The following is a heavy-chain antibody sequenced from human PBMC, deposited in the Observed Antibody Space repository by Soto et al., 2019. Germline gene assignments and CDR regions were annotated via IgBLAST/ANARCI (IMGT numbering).Heavy chain of an antibody. CDR1: GYTFTSYG. J-gene: IGHJ6*02. D-gene: IGHD3-10*01. CDR3: ARDSPNWPVLLWHEALNYYYGMDV. CDR2: ISAYNGNT. V-gene: IGHV1-18*01. Sequence: GASVKVSCKASGYTFTSYGISWVRQAPGQGLEWMVWISAYNGNTNYAQKLQGRVTMTTDTSTSTAYMELRSLRSDDTAVYYCARDSPNWPVLLWHEALNYYYGMDVWGQGTTVTVSS.